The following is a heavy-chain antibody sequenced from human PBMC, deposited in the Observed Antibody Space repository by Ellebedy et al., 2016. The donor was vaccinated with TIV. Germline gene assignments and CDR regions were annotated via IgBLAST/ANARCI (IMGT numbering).Heavy chain of an antibody. Sequence: SETLSLXCTVSGGSVSSGSYYWSWIRQPPGKGLEWIGYIYYSGSTNYNPSLKSRVTISVDTSKNQFSLKLSSVTAADTAVYYCARAWGDYGDYGTLDYWGQGTLVTVSS. D-gene: IGHD4-17*01. CDR2: IYYSGST. V-gene: IGHV4-61*01. CDR1: GGSVSSGSYY. CDR3: ARAWGDYGDYGTLDY. J-gene: IGHJ4*02.